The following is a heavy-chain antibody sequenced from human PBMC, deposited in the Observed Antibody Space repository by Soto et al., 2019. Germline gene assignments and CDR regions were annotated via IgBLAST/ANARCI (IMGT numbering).Heavy chain of an antibody. Sequence: EVQLVESGGGFIYPGGSLRLSCAASGLTISNAWMNWVRQAPGKGLEWVGRIKTNTEGGTTDYAAAVKGRFTVSRDDSKNTLYLPMNSLKTEDTAVYYGTTGSVEGVWGQGTTVTVSS. D-gene: IGHD2-15*01. CDR3: TTGSVEGV. CDR2: IKTNTEGGTT. CDR1: GLTISNAW. V-gene: IGHV3-15*07. J-gene: IGHJ6*02.